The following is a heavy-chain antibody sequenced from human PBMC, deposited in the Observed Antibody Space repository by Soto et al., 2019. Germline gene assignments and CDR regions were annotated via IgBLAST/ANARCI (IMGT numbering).Heavy chain of an antibody. J-gene: IGHJ5*02. CDR2: ISHSGNT. D-gene: IGHD1-1*01. CDR3: VRDGTKTLRDWFDP. Sequence: SETLSLTCAVYRGSFSGYYWSWIRQPPGKGLEWIGEISHSGNTYYNPSLKSRLTVSVDKSKNQFSLKLSSVTAADTAVYYCVRDGTKTLRDWFDPWGQGISVTVSS. V-gene: IGHV4-34*01. CDR1: RGSFSGYY.